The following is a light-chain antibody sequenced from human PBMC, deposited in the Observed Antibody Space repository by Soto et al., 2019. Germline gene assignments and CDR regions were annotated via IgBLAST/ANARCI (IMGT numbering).Light chain of an antibody. CDR1: QDISSW. Sequence: DIQMTQSPSFVSASVGDRVTVTCRASQDISSWLAWYQQKPGKAPKLLIYTTSTFGKWIPSRFSVSRSVTDLPLTISGLQPEDFATYYVQQANRFPITVGQGTRLEIK. J-gene: IGKJ5*01. V-gene: IGKV1-12*01. CDR3: QQANRFPIT. CDR2: TTS.